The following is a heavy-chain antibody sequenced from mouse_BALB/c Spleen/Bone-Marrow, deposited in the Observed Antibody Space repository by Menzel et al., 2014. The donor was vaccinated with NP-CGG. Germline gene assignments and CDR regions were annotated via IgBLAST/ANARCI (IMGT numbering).Heavy chain of an antibody. J-gene: IGHJ4*01. CDR3: ARSRTPMDY. CDR1: GYTFTSYV. Sequence: VHVKQSGPELVKPGASVKMSCKASGYTFTSYVMHWVKQKPGQGLERIGYINPYNDGTKYNEKFKGKATLTSDKSSSTAYMELSSLTSEDSAVYYCARSRTPMDYWGQGTSVTVSS. CDR2: INPYNDGT. V-gene: IGHV1-14*01.